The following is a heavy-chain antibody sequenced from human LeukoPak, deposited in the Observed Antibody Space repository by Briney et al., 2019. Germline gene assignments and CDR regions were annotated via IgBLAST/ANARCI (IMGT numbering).Heavy chain of an antibody. V-gene: IGHV1-2*02. Sequence: GASVKVSCKASGYIFTGRDLYWVRQTPGEGLQWMGWISPTTGDTYSAQNFQGRVTMTRDTSINTGYMELTRLTSGDTGVYFCARGYYGMDVWGQGTTVIVSS. J-gene: IGHJ6*02. CDR1: GYIFTGRD. CDR2: ISPTTGDT. CDR3: ARGYYGMDV.